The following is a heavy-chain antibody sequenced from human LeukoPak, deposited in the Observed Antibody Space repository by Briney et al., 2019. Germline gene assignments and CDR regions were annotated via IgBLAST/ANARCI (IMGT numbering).Heavy chain of an antibody. V-gene: IGHV3-43*01. J-gene: IGHJ1*01. CDR3: AKDYDRQQLVPEYFQH. CDR2: ISWDGGST. Sequence: GGSLRLSCAASGFTFDDYTMHWVRQAPGKGLEWVSLISWDGGSTYYADSVKGRFTISRDNSKNSLYLQMNSLRTEDTALYYCAKDYDRQQLVPEYFQHWGQGTLVTVSS. D-gene: IGHD6-13*01. CDR1: GFTFDDYT.